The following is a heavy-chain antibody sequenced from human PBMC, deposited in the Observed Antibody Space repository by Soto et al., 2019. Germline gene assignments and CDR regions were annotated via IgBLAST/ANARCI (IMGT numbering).Heavy chain of an antibody. Sequence: GGSLRLSCAASGFIFSNAWINWVRQAPGKGLEWVGRIKSKADGGTTDFAAPVKGRFAISRDDSMNMMYMQMSSLRTEDTAVYYCTTDSYINMPIVLFDYWGHGTLVTAPQ. CDR1: GFIFSNAW. V-gene: IGHV3-15*07. CDR3: TTDSYINMPIVLFDY. D-gene: IGHD2-2*01. CDR2: IKSKADGGTT. J-gene: IGHJ4*01.